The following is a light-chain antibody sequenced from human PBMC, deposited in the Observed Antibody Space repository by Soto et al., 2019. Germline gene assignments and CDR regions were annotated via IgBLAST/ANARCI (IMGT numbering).Light chain of an antibody. CDR2: AAS. V-gene: IGKV3-15*01. Sequence: EIGMTQSPATLSVSLGERATLSCRTSQSVIRNLAWYQQKPGPAHSLLIYAASTMATGIPARFSGSGSGIDFTLTISSLQSEDFAVDYCQQFNNWPWTFGQGTKVDIK. CDR3: QQFNNWPWT. J-gene: IGKJ1*01. CDR1: QSVIRN.